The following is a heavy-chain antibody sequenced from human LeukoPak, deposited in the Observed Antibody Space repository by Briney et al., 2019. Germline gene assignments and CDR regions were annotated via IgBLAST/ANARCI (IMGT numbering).Heavy chain of an antibody. V-gene: IGHV1-46*01. CDR2: INPIGGST. CDR3: ARPLGDSSGYSWYFDY. J-gene: IGHJ4*02. Sequence: ASVKVSCKASGYTFTSYYMHWVRQAPGQGLEWMGIINPIGGSTSYEQKFQGRVTMTRHTSTSTVYMELSSLRSEDTAVYYCARPLGDSSGYSWYFDYWGQGTLVTVSS. CDR1: GYTFTSYY. D-gene: IGHD3-22*01.